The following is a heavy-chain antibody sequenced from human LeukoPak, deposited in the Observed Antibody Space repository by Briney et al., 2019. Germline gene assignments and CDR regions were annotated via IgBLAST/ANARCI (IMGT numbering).Heavy chain of an antibody. V-gene: IGHV4-39*07. D-gene: IGHD2-8*01. CDR1: GASISTSSDY. Sequence: SETLSLTCTVSGASISTSSDYWGWIRQTPGKGLEWIASWSDSGSTYYNASLRSRLIISVDTSKNQFSLKVISVTAADTAVYYCAAMYTSSHSWGQGTLVTVSS. J-gene: IGHJ5*02. CDR2: WSDSGST. CDR3: AAMYTSSHS.